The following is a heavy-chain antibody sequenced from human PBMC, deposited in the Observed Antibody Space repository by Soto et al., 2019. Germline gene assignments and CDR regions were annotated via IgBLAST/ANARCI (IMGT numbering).Heavy chain of an antibody. Sequence: PGGSLRLSCAASGFTFSSYGMHWVRQAPGKGLEWVAVIWYDGSNKYYADSVKGRFTISRDNSKNTLYLQMNSLRAEDTAVYYCARKMDYYGSGVDYWGQGTLVTVSS. CDR1: GFTFSSYG. CDR3: ARKMDYYGSGVDY. D-gene: IGHD3-10*01. J-gene: IGHJ4*02. V-gene: IGHV3-33*01. CDR2: IWYDGSNK.